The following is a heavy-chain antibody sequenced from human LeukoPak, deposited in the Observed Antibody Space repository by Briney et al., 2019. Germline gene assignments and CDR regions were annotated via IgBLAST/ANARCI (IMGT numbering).Heavy chain of an antibody. CDR3: ASWSIAARRYPH. J-gene: IGHJ4*02. CDR2: ISAYNGNT. V-gene: IGHV1-18*01. Sequence: ASVKVSCKASGYTFTSYGISWVRQAPGQGLEWMGWISAYNGNTNYAQKLQGRVTMTTDTSTSTAYMELRSLRSDDTAVYYCASWSIAARRYPHWGQGTLATVSS. D-gene: IGHD6-6*01. CDR1: GYTFTSYG.